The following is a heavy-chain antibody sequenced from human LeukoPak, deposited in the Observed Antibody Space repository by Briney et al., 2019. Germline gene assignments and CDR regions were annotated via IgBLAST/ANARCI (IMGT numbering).Heavy chain of an antibody. D-gene: IGHD3-16*01. CDR3: ARSRGGGFSYYFDY. CDR2: ISAYNGNT. V-gene: IGHV1-18*01. CDR1: GYTSTSYG. Sequence: ASVKVSCKASGYTSTSYGISWVRQAPGQGLEWMGWISAYNGNTNYAQKLQGRVTMTTDTSTSTAYMELRSLRSDDTAMYYCARSRGGGFSYYFDYWGQGTLVTVSS. J-gene: IGHJ4*02.